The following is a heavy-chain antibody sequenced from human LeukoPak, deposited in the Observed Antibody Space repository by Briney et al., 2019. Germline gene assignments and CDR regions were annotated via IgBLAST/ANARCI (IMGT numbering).Heavy chain of an antibody. D-gene: IGHD5-18*01. V-gene: IGHV5-51*01. J-gene: IGHJ5*02. CDR1: GYSFTNYW. CDR2: INPGGSHI. CDR3: ARKNPTALRNNWCDP. Sequence: PGESLKISCKGSGYSFTNYWIAWVRQMPGKGLEGVGTINPGGSHIRYSPSFQGQVTISTDKSISTAYLKWSSLKASDTSIYYCARKNPTALRNNWCDPWGQGTLVTVSS.